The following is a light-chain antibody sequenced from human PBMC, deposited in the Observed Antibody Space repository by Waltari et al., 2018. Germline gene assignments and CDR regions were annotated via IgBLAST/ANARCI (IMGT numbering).Light chain of an antibody. Sequence: DIQMTQSPSSVSASVGDTVTLTCRTSQSISNWVARYQQKPGKAPNRLIYGASSLQSGVPPRFSGSGSGTDFTLTISGLQPEDFAKYFCQQTNSFPWTFGQGTKVEVK. CDR2: GAS. CDR1: QSISNW. CDR3: QQTNSFPWT. V-gene: IGKV1-12*01. J-gene: IGKJ1*01.